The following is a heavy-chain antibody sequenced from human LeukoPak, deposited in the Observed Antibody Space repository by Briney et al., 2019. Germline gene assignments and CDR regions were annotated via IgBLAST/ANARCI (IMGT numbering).Heavy chain of an antibody. Sequence: PGGSLRLSCTASGFTISTYWMSWVRQAPGKGLEWVAVISYDGSNKYYADSVKGRFTISRDNSKNTLYLQMNSLRAEDTAVYYCAKDGSSGFFDFDYWGQGTLVTVSS. J-gene: IGHJ4*02. V-gene: IGHV3-30*18. CDR3: AKDGSSGFFDFDY. CDR1: GFTISTYW. D-gene: IGHD3-22*01. CDR2: ISYDGSNK.